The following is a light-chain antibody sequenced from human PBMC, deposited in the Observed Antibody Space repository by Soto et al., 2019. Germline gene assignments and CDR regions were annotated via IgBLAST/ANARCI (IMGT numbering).Light chain of an antibody. CDR3: LLFHSSRGV. J-gene: IGLJ2*01. Sequence: QAVVTQEPSLIVSPGGTVTLTCGSSTGDVTTGHYSFWIQQKPGQAPRTLIYHTTKKQSWTPARFSGSLLGGKAALTLSGAQPEDEAEYYCLLFHSSRGVFGGGTKLTVL. CDR2: HTT. CDR1: TGDVTTGHY. V-gene: IGLV7-46*01.